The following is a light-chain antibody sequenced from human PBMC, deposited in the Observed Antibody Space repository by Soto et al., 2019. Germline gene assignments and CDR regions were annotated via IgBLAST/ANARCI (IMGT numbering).Light chain of an antibody. Sequence: EIVMTQSPATLSLSPGERATLSCRASQSVSSNFAWFQQKPGQSPRLLIYDASTRATGIPARFSGSGSGTEFTLTISSLQSEDFAVYYCQQYDNWPQTFGQGTKVEI. J-gene: IGKJ1*01. CDR1: QSVSSN. CDR2: DAS. CDR3: QQYDNWPQT. V-gene: IGKV3-15*01.